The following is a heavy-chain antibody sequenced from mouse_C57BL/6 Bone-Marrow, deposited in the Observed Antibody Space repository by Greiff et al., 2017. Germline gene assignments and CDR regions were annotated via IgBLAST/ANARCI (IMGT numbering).Heavy chain of an antibody. CDR3: ASYYGSSYYYAMDD. V-gene: IGHV1-63*01. Sequence: VQLQESGAELVRPGTSVKMSCKASGYTFTNYWIGWAKQRPGHGLEWIGDIYPGGGYTNYNEKFKGKATLTADKSYSTAYMQFSSLTSEESAIYYWASYYGSSYYYAMDDWGQGTSVTVSS. CDR2: IYPGGGYT. CDR1: GYTFTNYW. D-gene: IGHD1-1*01. J-gene: IGHJ4*01.